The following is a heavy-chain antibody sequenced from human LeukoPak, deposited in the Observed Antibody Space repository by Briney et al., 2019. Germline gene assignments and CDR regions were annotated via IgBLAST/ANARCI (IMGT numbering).Heavy chain of an antibody. Sequence: GASVKVSCKASGYTFTGYYMHWVRQAPGQGLEWMGWINPNSGGTNYAQKFQGRATMTRDTSISTAYMELTRLRSDDTAVYYCASNTIFGAKYYFDYWGQGTLVTVSS. V-gene: IGHV1-2*02. J-gene: IGHJ4*02. CDR2: INPNSGGT. D-gene: IGHD3-3*01. CDR1: GYTFTGYY. CDR3: ASNTIFGAKYYFDY.